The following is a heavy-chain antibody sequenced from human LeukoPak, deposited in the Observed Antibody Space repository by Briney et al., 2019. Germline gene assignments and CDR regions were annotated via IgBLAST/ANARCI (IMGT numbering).Heavy chain of an antibody. V-gene: IGHV3-49*03. Sequence: GGSLRLSCTASGFTFGGYAMSWFRQAPGKGLEWVGFIRSKACGGTTEYAASVKGRFTISRDDSKSIAYLQMNSLKTEDTAVYYCTRAPLEIAVGTTITMIVRYFDYWGQGTLVTVPS. CDR1: GFTFGGYA. CDR2: IRSKACGGTT. J-gene: IGHJ4*02. CDR3: TRAPLEIAVGTTITMIVRYFDY. D-gene: IGHD3-22*01.